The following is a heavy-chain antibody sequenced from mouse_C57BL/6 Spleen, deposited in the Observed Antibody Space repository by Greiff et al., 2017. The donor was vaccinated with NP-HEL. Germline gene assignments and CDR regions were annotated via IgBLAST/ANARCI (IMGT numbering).Heavy chain of an antibody. CDR1: GYSITSGYY. CDR3: ARDPSFYDYDWYFDV. D-gene: IGHD2-4*01. CDR2: ISYDGSN. Sequence: DVHLVESGPGLVKPSQSLSLTCSVTGYSITSGYYWNWIRQFPGNKLEWMCYISYDGSNNYNPSFKNRISITRDTSKNQFFLQLNSVTTEDTATYYCARDPSFYDYDWYFDVWGTGTTVTVSS. J-gene: IGHJ1*03. V-gene: IGHV3-6*01.